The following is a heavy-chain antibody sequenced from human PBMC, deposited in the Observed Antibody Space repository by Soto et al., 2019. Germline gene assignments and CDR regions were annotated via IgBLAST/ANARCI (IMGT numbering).Heavy chain of an antibody. D-gene: IGHD1-20*01. Sequence: ASVKVSCKASGYTFTSYYMHWVRQAPGQGLEWMGIINPNNGSTSYAQKFQGRVTMTTDTSTSTAYMELRSLRSDDTAVYYCARDPPSPFGITGTTYYYYGMDVWGQGTTVTVSS. CDR3: ARDPPSPFGITGTTYYYYGMDV. V-gene: IGHV1-46*01. CDR2: INPNNGST. J-gene: IGHJ6*02. CDR1: GYTFTSYY.